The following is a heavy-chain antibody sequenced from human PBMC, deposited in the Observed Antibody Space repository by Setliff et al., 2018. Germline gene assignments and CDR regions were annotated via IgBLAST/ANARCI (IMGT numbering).Heavy chain of an antibody. CDR3: ARGRDPAYYYDSGGYYWDY. CDR2: ISPYNGKT. D-gene: IGHD3-22*01. CDR1: GYNFITFG. J-gene: IGHJ4*02. Sequence: ASVKVSCKTSGYNFITFGISWVRQAPGQGLEWMGWISPYNGKTNHAQNLQGRVAMTTDTSTSTAYMELRSLRSDDTAVYYCARGRDPAYYYDSGGYYWDYWGQGTLVTVSS. V-gene: IGHV1-18*01.